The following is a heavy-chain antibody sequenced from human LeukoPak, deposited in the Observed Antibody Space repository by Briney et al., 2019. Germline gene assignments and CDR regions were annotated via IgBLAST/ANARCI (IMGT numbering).Heavy chain of an antibody. D-gene: IGHD3-9*01. J-gene: IGHJ5*02. CDR3: ARGLRYFDWLLFDP. CDR1: GYTFTAYY. V-gene: IGHV1-2*02. CDR2: INPNSGGT. Sequence: ASVKVSCKASGYTFTAYYIHWVRQAPGQGLEWMGWINPNSGGTNYAQKFQGRVTMTRDTSISTAYMELSRLRSDDTAVYYCARGLRYFDWLLFDPWGQGTLVTVSS.